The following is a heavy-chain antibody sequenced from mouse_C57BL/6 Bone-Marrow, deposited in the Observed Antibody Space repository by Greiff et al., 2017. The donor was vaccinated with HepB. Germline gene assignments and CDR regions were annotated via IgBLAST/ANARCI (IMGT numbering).Heavy chain of an antibody. Sequence: QVQLQQSGPELVKPGASVKISCKASGYSFTSYYIHWVKQRPGQGLEWIGWIYPGSGNTKYNEKFKGKATLTADTSSSTAYMQLSSLTSEDSAVYYCARGIYYDYDGFAYWGQGTLVTVSA. J-gene: IGHJ3*01. CDR2: IYPGSGNT. D-gene: IGHD2-4*01. CDR3: ARGIYYDYDGFAY. CDR1: GYSFTSYY. V-gene: IGHV1-66*01.